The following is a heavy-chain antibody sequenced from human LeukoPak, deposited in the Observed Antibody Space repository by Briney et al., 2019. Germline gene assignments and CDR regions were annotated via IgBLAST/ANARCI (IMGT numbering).Heavy chain of an antibody. V-gene: IGHV1-18*01. D-gene: IGHD3-22*01. CDR2: ISTHNGNT. J-gene: IGHJ5*02. CDR3: ARGAGYYYDSSGFYYRWFDP. CDR1: GYTFTYYG. Sequence: GASVKVSCKASGYTFTYYGITWVRQAPGQGLEWMGWISTHNGNTSYAQKLQGRVTMTTDISTSTAYMELRSLRSDDTAVYYCARGAGYYYDSSGFYYRWFDPWGQGTLVTVSS.